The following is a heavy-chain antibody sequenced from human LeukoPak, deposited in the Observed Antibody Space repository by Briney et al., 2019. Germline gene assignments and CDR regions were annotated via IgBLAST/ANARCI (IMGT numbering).Heavy chain of an antibody. J-gene: IGHJ6*02. CDR1: GYTFTSYG. V-gene: IGHV1-18*01. D-gene: IGHD2-2*01. CDR3: ARDLLIVVVPAAMATSNYGMDV. Sequence: SVTDSCKASGYTFTSYGISWVRQPPGQGLDWMGWISAYNGNTNYAQKLQGRVTMTTDTSTSTAYMELRSLRSDDTAVYYCARDLLIVVVPAAMATSNYGMDVWGQGTTVTVSS. CDR2: ISAYNGNT.